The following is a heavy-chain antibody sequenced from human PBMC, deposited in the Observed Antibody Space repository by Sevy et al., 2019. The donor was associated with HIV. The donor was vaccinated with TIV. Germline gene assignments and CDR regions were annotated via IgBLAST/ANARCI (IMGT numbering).Heavy chain of an antibody. CDR2: ISSSGSSI. CDR1: GFTFSSYD. Sequence: GGSLRLSCAGSGFTFSSYDMNWVRQAPGKGLEWISKISSSGSSIYYADSVKGRFTIARDNAKNSLNLQMNSLRAEDTALYYCARNGAAYDTGFDPWGQGTLVTVSS. V-gene: IGHV3-48*03. CDR3: ARNGAAYDTGFDP. D-gene: IGHD3-22*01. J-gene: IGHJ5*02.